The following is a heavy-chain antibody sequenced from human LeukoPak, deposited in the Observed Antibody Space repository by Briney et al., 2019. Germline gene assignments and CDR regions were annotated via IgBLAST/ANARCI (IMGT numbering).Heavy chain of an antibody. D-gene: IGHD3-22*01. CDR3: AKMSNYYNSLGYYAFDI. CDR2: IYSGGSA. Sequence: PGGSLRLSCVASGFXVSRKYISWVRQAPGKGLEWISVIYSGGSADYADSVKGRFTISRDNSKNTLHLQMKSLRAEDTAVYYCAKMSNYYNSLGYYAFDIWGQGTMVTVSS. CDR1: GFXVSRKY. V-gene: IGHV3-66*01. J-gene: IGHJ3*02.